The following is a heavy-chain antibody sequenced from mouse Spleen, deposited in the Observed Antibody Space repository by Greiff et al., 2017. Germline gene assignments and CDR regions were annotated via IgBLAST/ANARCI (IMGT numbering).Heavy chain of an antibody. CDR2: IDPSDSET. CDR1: GYTFTSYW. Sequence: QVQLQQPGAELVKPGAPVKLSCKASGYTFTSYWMNWVKQRPGRGLEWIGRIDPSDSETHYTQKFKDKATLTVDKSSSTAYIQLSSLTSEDSAVYYCARGGYGNYLTVDYGGQGTTLTVSS. CDR3: ARGGYGNYLTVDY. J-gene: IGHJ2*01. V-gene: IGHV1-69*02. D-gene: IGHD2-1*01.